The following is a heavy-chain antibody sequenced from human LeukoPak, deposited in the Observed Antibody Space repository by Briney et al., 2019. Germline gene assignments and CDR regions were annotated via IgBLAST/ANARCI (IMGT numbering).Heavy chain of an antibody. V-gene: IGHV3-7*01. D-gene: IGHD3-22*01. Sequence: GGSLRLSCAASEFTFSSYSMNWVRQAPGKGLEWVANINQDGSEKYFVDSVKGRFTISRDNAKNSLYLQMNSLRAEDTAVYYCARDLYRIVVVPHYFDSWGQGTLVTVSS. J-gene: IGHJ4*02. CDR3: ARDLYRIVVVPHYFDS. CDR2: INQDGSEK. CDR1: EFTFSSYS.